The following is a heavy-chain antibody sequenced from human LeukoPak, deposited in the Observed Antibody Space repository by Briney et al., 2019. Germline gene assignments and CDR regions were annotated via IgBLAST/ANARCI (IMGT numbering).Heavy chain of an antibody. V-gene: IGHV3-30-3*01. CDR2: ISFGGAYR. J-gene: IGHJ4*02. D-gene: IGHD6-13*01. Sequence: AGTSLRLSCAASGFTFSNYAMHWVRQAPGKGLEWVAVISFGGAYRYYGDSVKGRFTISRDNSKNTLSLQMSSLEAEDTAVYYCARDRLAAAGLPHLFFDYWGQGNLVTVSS. CDR3: ARDRLAAAGLPHLFFDY. CDR1: GFTFSNYA.